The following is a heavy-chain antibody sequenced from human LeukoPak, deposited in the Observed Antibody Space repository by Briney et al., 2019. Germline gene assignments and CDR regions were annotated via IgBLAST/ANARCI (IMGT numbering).Heavy chain of an antibody. CDR1: GFTFSSYG. V-gene: IGHV3-23*01. CDR2: ISGSGGST. J-gene: IGHJ4*02. D-gene: IGHD2-15*01. Sequence: PGGSLRLSCAASGFTFSSYGMSWVRQAPGKGLEWVSAISGSGGSTYYADSVKGRFTISRDNSKNTLYLQMNSLRAEDTAVYYCAKDHGYCSGGSCYRFDYWGQGTLVTVSS. CDR3: AKDHGYCSGGSCYRFDY.